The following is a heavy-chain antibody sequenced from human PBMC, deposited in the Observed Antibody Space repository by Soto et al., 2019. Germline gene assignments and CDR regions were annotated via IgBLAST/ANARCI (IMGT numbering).Heavy chain of an antibody. CDR3: SKTPDDIWSGPPLYYGMDV. J-gene: IGHJ6*02. D-gene: IGHD3-3*01. Sequence: QVQLVESGGGVVQPGRSLRLSCAASGFTFSSYAMHWVRQAPGKGLEWVAVISYDGSNKYYADSVKGRFTISRDNSKNTLYLQVTSLRAEDTAVYYCSKTPDDIWSGPPLYYGMDVWGQGPTVTVSS. V-gene: IGHV3-30-3*01. CDR2: ISYDGSNK. CDR1: GFTFSSYA.